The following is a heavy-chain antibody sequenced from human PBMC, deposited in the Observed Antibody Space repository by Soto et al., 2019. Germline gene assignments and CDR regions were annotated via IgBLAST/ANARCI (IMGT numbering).Heavy chain of an antibody. CDR2: ISGSGGST. J-gene: IGHJ5*01. CDR1: GFTFSSYA. CDR3: AREPYSSGWFDY. Sequence: GGSQRLSCAASGFTFSSYAMSWVRQAPGKGLEWVSAISGSGGSTYYADSVKGRFTFSRDNSKNMLYLQMNSLRAEDTAVYYCAREPYSSGWFDYWGQGTLVTVSS. V-gene: IGHV3-23*01. D-gene: IGHD6-19*01.